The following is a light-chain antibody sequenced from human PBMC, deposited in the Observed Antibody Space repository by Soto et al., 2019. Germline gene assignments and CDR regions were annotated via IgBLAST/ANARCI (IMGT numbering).Light chain of an antibody. V-gene: IGKV3-15*01. CDR3: QQYNNWPPWT. CDR1: QSISNN. CDR2: GAS. Sequence: EIVMTQSPATLSVSPGERATLSCRASQSISNNLAWYQLKPGQAPRLLIHGASTRATGIPARFSGSGSGTEFTLTISSLQSEDFAVYYCQQYNNWPPWTFGQGTKVEIK. J-gene: IGKJ1*01.